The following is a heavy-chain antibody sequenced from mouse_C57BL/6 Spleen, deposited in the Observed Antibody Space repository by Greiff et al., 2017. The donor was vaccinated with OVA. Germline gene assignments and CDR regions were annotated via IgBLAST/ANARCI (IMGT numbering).Heavy chain of an antibody. CDR2: FHPYNDDT. Sequence: VQLQQSGAELVKPGASVKMSCKASGYTFTTYPIEWMKQNHGKSLEWIGNFHPYNDDTKYNEKFKGKATLTVEKSSRTVYLELSRLTSDDSAVYYCAISYDGYPWFAYWGQGTLVTVSA. CDR1: GYTFTTYP. D-gene: IGHD2-3*01. V-gene: IGHV1-47*01. CDR3: AISYDGYPWFAY. J-gene: IGHJ3*01.